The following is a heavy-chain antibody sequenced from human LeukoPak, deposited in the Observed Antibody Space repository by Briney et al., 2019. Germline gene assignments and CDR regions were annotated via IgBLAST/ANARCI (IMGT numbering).Heavy chain of an antibody. D-gene: IGHD3-3*01. CDR2: IIPIFGTA. V-gene: IGHV1-69*05. Sequence: ASVKVSCKASGGTFSSYAISWVRQAPGQGLEWMGGIIPIFGTANYAQKFQGRVTITTDESTSTAYMELSSLRSEDTAVYYCARSRYDFWSGYSSGDAFDIWGQGTMVTVSS. CDR3: ARSRYDFWSGYSSGDAFDI. CDR1: GGTFSSYA. J-gene: IGHJ3*02.